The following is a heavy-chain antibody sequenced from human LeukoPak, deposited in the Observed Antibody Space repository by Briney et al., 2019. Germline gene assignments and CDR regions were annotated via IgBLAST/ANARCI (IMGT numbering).Heavy chain of an antibody. CDR2: ISSNSSAI. D-gene: IGHD5/OR15-5a*01. CDR3: LVSTTR. J-gene: IGHJ4*02. V-gene: IGHV3-48*04. CDR1: GFTFNSYS. Sequence: GASLRLSCAASGFTFNSYSMNRVRQAPGKGLEWVSYISSNSSAIYYADSVKGRFTISRDNAKNSLYLQMNSLRAEDTAVYYCLVSTTRWGQGTLVTVSS.